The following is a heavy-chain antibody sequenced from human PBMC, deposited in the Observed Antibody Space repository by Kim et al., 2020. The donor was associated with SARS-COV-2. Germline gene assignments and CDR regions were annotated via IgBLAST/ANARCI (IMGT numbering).Heavy chain of an antibody. CDR2: IRHDGSEN. Sequence: GGSLRLTCAASGFTFSTHWMTWVRQAPGKGLEWVANIRHDGSENFYVDSVKGRFTISRDNSKNSLYLQMNSLRPEDTAVYYCARRGRSRGALGSWGQGTLLTVSS. V-gene: IGHV3-7*01. CDR3: ARRGRSRGALGS. D-gene: IGHD3-16*01. CDR1: GFTFSTHW. J-gene: IGHJ5*02.